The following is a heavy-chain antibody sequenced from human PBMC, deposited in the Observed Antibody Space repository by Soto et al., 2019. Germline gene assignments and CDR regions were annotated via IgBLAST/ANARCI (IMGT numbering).Heavy chain of an antibody. V-gene: IGHV1-8*01. J-gene: IGHJ6*02. D-gene: IGHD1-26*01. Sequence: ASVKVSCKASGYTFTSYDINWERQATGQGLEWMGWMNPNSGNTGYAQKFQGRVTMTRNTSISTAYMELSSLRSEDTAVYYCARDSGSYYHYYYYGMDVWGQGTTVTVSS. CDR3: ARDSGSYYHYYYYGMDV. CDR2: MNPNSGNT. CDR1: GYTFTSYD.